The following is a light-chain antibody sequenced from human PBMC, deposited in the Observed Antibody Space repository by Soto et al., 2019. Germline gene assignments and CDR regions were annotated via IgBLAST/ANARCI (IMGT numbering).Light chain of an antibody. J-gene: IGKJ1*01. V-gene: IGKV1-5*01. CDR2: DAS. Sequence: DIKMTQSPSTLSASVGDRVTITCRASQSISGWLAWYQQKPGKAPKFLIYDASSLESGVPSRFSGSGSGTEFILTISSLQPDDFATYCCQHYGGMWTFGQGTMVDVK. CDR1: QSISGW. CDR3: QHYGGMWT.